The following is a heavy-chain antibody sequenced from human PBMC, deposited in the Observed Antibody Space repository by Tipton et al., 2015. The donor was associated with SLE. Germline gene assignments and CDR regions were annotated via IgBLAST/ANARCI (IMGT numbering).Heavy chain of an antibody. Sequence: SLRLSCAASGFTFSTYAMHWVRQAPGKGLEWVAVISYDGSNKYYADSVKGRFTISRDNSKNTLYLEMSSLRDEDTAVYYCVSRWGVEYWGQGTLVTVSS. D-gene: IGHD3-10*01. CDR1: GFTFSTYA. CDR3: VSRWGVEY. V-gene: IGHV3-30*04. CDR2: ISYDGSNK. J-gene: IGHJ4*02.